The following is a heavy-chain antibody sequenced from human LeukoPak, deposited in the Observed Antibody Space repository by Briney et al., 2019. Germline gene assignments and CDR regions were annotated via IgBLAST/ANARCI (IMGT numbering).Heavy chain of an antibody. CDR2: ISWNSGSI. CDR3: AKASAYYYDSSGYSGGSYFDY. V-gene: IGHV3-9*01. Sequence: PGGSLRLSCAASGFTFDDYAMHWVRQAPGKGLEWASGISWNSGSIGYADSVKGRFTISRDNAKNSLYLQMNSLRAEDTALYYCAKASAYYYDSSGYSGGSYFDYWGQGTLVTVSS. CDR1: GFTFDDYA. D-gene: IGHD3-22*01. J-gene: IGHJ4*02.